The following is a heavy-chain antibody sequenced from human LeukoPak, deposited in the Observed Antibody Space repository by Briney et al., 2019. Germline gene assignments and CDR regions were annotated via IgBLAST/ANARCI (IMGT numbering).Heavy chain of an antibody. CDR3: VGAAANTTPRP. Sequence: GGSLRLSCAASGFSFSTYGMNWVRQAPGKGLEWVSYISRSSRTIYYADSVKGRFTISRDNAKNTLYLQMNSLRAEDTAVYYCVGAAANTTPRPWGQGTLVTVSS. V-gene: IGHV3-48*04. CDR2: ISRSSRTI. D-gene: IGHD1-26*01. J-gene: IGHJ4*02. CDR1: GFSFSTYG.